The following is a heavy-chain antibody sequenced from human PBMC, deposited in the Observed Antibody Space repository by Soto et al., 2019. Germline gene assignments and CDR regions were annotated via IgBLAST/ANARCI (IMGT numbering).Heavy chain of an antibody. Sequence: QVQLVQSGAEVKKPGSSVKVSCKASGGTFSSSAISWVRQAPGQGLEWMVGIIPIFGTANYAQKFQGRVTITADESTSTAYMELSSLRFEDTAVYYCARDSLGATSYYFDYWGQGTLVTVSS. CDR3: ARDSLGATSYYFDY. J-gene: IGHJ4*02. CDR1: GGTFSSSA. D-gene: IGHD5-12*01. CDR2: IIPIFGTA. V-gene: IGHV1-69*01.